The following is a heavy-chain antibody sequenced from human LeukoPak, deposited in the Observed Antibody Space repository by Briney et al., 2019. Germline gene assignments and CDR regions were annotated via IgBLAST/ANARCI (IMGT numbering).Heavy chain of an antibody. CDR3: AKETSSGYYDSSGYNPFDY. D-gene: IGHD3-22*01. CDR2: VSGTGITT. CDR1: GFTFTSYA. Sequence: GGSLRLSCAASGFTFTSYAMSWVRQAPGKGLEWVSSVSGTGITTYYADSVKGRFTVSRDNSKNTLYLQMNSLRAEDTAVYYCAKETSSGYYDSSGYNPFDYWGQGTLVTVSS. J-gene: IGHJ4*02. V-gene: IGHV3-23*01.